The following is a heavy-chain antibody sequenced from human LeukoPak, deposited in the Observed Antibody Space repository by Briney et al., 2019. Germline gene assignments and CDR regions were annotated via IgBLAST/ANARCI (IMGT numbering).Heavy chain of an antibody. CDR1: GYTFTSYG. J-gene: IGHJ6*03. V-gene: IGHV1-18*01. CDR3: ARRGLGHDILTGYYINYYYMDV. CDR2: ISAYNGNT. D-gene: IGHD3-9*01. Sequence: APVKVSCKASGYTFTSYGLSWVRQAPGQGLEWMGWISAYNGNTNYAQKLQGRVTMTTDTSTSTAYMELRSLRSDDTAVYYCARRGLGHDILTGYYINYYYMDVWGKGTTVTVSS.